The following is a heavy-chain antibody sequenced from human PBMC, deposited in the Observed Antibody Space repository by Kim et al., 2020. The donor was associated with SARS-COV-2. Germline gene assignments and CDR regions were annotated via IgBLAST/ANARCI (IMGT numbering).Heavy chain of an antibody. D-gene: IGHD2-15*01. CDR3: AKDFHLQTRSASSFDF. Sequence: GGSLRLSCAASGFTFKNYGMHWVRQAPGKGLEWVAIISFDGSNTYYTDSVKGRFTISRDDSKSTVSLHMDNLRVEDTAVYYCAKDFHLQTRSASSFDFWG. CDR2: ISFDGSNT. J-gene: IGHJ5*01. V-gene: IGHV3-30*18. CDR1: GFTFKNYG.